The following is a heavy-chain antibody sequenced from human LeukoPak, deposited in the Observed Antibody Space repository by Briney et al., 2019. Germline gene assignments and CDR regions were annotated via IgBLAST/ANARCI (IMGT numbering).Heavy chain of an antibody. CDR3: ARDNSVGDNAWWFAP. CDR1: GFTFSSYA. J-gene: IGHJ5*02. CDR2: ISYDGSNK. D-gene: IGHD1-26*01. Sequence: GGSLRLSCAASGFTFSSYAMHWVRQAPGKGLEWVAVISYDGSNKYYADTVKGRFTISRDKSKNTLYLEMNSLRSEDTAVYYCARDNSVGDNAWWFAPWAQRPLVRVS. V-gene: IGHV3-30*04.